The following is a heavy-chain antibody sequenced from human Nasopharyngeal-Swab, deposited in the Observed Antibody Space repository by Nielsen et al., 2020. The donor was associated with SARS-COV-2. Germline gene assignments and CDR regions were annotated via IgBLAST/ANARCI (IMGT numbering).Heavy chain of an antibody. D-gene: IGHD6-13*01. CDR1: GFTFSSYG. V-gene: IGHV3-30*03. Sequence: GGSLRLSCAASGFTFSSYGMHWVRQAPGKGLEWVAVISYDGSNKYYADSVKGRLTISRDNSKNTLYLQMNSMRAEDTAVYYCARANSSSWSFDYWGQGTLVTVSS. CDR3: ARANSSSWSFDY. J-gene: IGHJ4*02. CDR2: ISYDGSNK.